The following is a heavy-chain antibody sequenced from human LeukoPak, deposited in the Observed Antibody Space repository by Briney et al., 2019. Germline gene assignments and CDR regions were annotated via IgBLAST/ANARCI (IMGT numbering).Heavy chain of an antibody. J-gene: IGHJ6*02. D-gene: IGHD4-17*01. Sequence: GASLRLSCVASGFTFSSYAMTWVRQAPGKGLERVSAISASGGTTYYEDSVKGRFTISRDNSKNTVHLQMNSLRAEDTAVYYCANLYGDSSNGMDVWGQGTTVTVSS. CDR3: ANLYGDSSNGMDV. CDR1: GFTFSSYA. CDR2: ISASGGTT. V-gene: IGHV3-23*01.